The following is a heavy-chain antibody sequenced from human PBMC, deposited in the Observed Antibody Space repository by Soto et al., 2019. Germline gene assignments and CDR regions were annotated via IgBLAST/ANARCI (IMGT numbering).Heavy chain of an antibody. CDR3: GRTEIVFYRHDKRGMDV. J-gene: IGHJ6*02. D-gene: IGHD3-10*01. CDR2: ISAYNGNT. CDR1: GYTFTSYG. Sequence: SVKVSCKASGYTFTSYGISWVRQAPGQGLEWMGWISAYNGNTNYAQKLQGRVTMTTDTSTSTAYMELRSLRSDDTAVYFCGRTEIVFYRHDKRGMDVCVPGTTATLSS. V-gene: IGHV1-18*04.